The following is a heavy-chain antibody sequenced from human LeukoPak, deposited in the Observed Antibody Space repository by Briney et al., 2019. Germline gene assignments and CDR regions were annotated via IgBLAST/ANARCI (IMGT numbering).Heavy chain of an antibody. CDR2: ISSTGGTT. D-gene: IGHD3-10*01. CDR3: AKDRSGSGYFDN. V-gene: IGHV3-23*01. J-gene: IGHJ4*02. Sequence: PGGSLRLSCAASGFTFSTNAMSWVRQAPGKGLEWVSHISSTGGTTEYADSVKGRFTISRDTSKNTLYLQMNSLRLEDTAIYYCAKDRSGSGYFDNWGQGTLVTVSS. CDR1: GFTFSTNA.